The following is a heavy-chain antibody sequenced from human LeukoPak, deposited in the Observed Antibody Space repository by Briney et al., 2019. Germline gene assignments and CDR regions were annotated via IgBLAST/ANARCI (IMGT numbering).Heavy chain of an antibody. CDR1: GGSFSNYY. CDR3: ARGYRYYDSSGYSYYFDY. CDR2: INHSGST. J-gene: IGHJ4*02. Sequence: SETLSLTCAVSGGSFSNYYWSWIRQPPGKGLEWIGEINHSGSTNYNPSLKSRVTISVDTSKNQFSLKLSSVTAADTAVYYCARGYRYYDSSGYSYYFDYWGQGTLVTVSS. V-gene: IGHV4-34*01. D-gene: IGHD3-22*01.